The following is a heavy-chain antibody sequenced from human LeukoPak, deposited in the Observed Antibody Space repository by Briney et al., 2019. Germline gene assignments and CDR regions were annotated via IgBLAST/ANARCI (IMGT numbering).Heavy chain of an antibody. CDR1: GGSISSYY. V-gene: IGHV4-4*07. D-gene: IGHD2-8*01. CDR3: ARTSPKNGAFDI. J-gene: IGHJ3*02. CDR2: IYSSGST. Sequence: SETLSLTCTVSGGSISSYYWSWIRQPAGKGLEWIGRIYSSGSTNYNPSLNSRVTMSVDTSKSQFSLKLSSLTAADTAVYYCARTSPKNGAFDIWGQGTMVTVSS.